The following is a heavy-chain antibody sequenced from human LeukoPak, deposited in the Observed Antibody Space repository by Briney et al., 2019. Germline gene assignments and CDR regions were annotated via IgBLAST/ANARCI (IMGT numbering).Heavy chain of an antibody. CDR2: IYTSGST. CDR1: GGSISSYY. CDR3: AGSDSSGRGYDY. D-gene: IGHD3-22*01. V-gene: IGHV4-4*07. J-gene: IGHJ4*02. Sequence: SETLSLTCTVSGGSISSYYWSWIRQPAGKGLEWIGRIYTSGSTNYNPSLKSRVTMSVDTSKNQFSLKLSSVTAADTAVYYGAGSDSSGRGYDYWGQGTLVTVSS.